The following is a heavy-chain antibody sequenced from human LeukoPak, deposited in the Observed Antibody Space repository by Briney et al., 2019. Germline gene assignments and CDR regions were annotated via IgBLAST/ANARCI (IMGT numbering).Heavy chain of an antibody. J-gene: IGHJ6*02. CDR1: GGTFSSYA. Sequence: ATVKLSCKASGGTFSSYAISWVRQAPGQGLEWMGRIIPIFGIANYAQQFQGRVTITADKSTSKAYMELSSLRSEDTAVYYCARDGGMATINGGQGYYYGMDVWGQGTTVTVSS. V-gene: IGHV1-69*04. D-gene: IGHD5-24*01. CDR3: ARDGGMATINGGQGYYYGMDV. CDR2: IIPIFGIA.